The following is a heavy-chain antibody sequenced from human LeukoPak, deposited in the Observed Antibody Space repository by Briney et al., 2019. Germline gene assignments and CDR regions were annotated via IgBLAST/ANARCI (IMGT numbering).Heavy chain of an antibody. V-gene: IGHV1-8*03. CDR2: MNPNSGNT. D-gene: IGHD3-3*01. CDR1: GGTFSSYA. Sequence: ASVKVSCKASGGTFSSYAISWVRQATGQGLEWMGWMNPNSGNTGYAQKFQGRVTITRNTSISTAYMELSSLRSEDTAVYYCARGRDGYTYYDFWSGYPRHYFDYWGQGTLVTVSS. CDR3: ARGRDGYTYYDFWSGYPRHYFDY. J-gene: IGHJ4*02.